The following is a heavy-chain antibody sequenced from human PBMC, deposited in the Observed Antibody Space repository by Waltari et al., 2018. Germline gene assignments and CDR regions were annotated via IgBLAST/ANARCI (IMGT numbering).Heavy chain of an antibody. CDR3: AKSRGTHDIWNWFDP. CDR2: ISSGGDTR. D-gene: IGHD3-9*01. CDR1: GFTFRSFA. V-gene: IGHV3-23*04. Sequence: EVQLVASWGGLVQRGGSLRLACRASGFTFRSFAMYWLRQAPGKSLERVSGISSGGDTRNYHASVKGRLTISRDSRVNTLLLQMESLRADDTAVYFCAKSRGTHDIWNWFDPWGQGTLVTVSA. J-gene: IGHJ5*02.